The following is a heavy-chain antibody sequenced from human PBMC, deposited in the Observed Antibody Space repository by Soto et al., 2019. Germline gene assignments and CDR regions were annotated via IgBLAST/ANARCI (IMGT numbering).Heavy chain of an antibody. V-gene: IGHV3-30-3*01. CDR1: GVNFGNHA. CDR3: AKSDAFDI. CDR2: ISYDGSNK. Sequence: GRSLRVSCAASGVNFGNHAMRWVRQAPGKGLEWVAVISYDGSNKYYADSVKGRFTISRDNSKNTLYLQMNSLSADDTAVYYCAKSDAFDIWGQGTMVTVSS. J-gene: IGHJ3*02.